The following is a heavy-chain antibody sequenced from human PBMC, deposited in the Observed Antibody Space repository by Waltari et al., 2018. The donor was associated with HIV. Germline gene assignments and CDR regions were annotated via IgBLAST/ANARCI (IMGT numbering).Heavy chain of an antibody. CDR2: MNPKSGNK. D-gene: IGHD3-22*01. Sequence: QVHLVQSGPEVKRPGASVKISCKAYGYTFINFDVNWVRQAAGQGPEWLGWMNPKSGNKASPYIFEDRVTMTRDGSTDSAYMEMSGLTPEDTAIYYCARNSSGKGNRYFYYGLDVWGQGTPVTV. CDR1: GYTFINFD. J-gene: IGHJ6*02. V-gene: IGHV1-8*02. CDR3: ARNSSGKGNRYFYYGLDV.